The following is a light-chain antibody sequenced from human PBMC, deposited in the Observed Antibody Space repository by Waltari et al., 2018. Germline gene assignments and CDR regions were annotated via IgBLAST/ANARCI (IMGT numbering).Light chain of an antibody. V-gene: IGKV1-9*01. Sequence: DIQLTQSPSFLSASVGDRVSITCRASQGITTYLAWYQQKPGKAPKLQIFAASTLQSGVPSRFRGSGSGTEFTLTINSLRPEDFATYYCQQLNSYPPTFGPGTKVDI. CDR2: AAS. J-gene: IGKJ3*01. CDR1: QGITTY. CDR3: QQLNSYPPT.